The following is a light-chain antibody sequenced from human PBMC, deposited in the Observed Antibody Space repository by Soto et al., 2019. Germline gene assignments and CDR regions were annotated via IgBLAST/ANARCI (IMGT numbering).Light chain of an antibody. CDR1: ESVSQS. J-gene: IGKJ4*01. CDR3: QQRASWPLLT. Sequence: DIVLTQSPATLYLSPGERASLSCRASESVSQSLAWYQQKPGQPPRLLIYDASTRATGIPARFTGSGAGTDFTLSISSLVPEDFAVYYCQQRASWPLLTFGGGTKVEIK. CDR2: DAS. V-gene: IGKV3-11*01.